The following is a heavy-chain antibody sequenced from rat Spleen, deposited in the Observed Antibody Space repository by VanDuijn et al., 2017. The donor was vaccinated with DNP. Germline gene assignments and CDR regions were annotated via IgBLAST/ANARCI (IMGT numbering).Heavy chain of an antibody. CDR2: IDYSGAT. CDR1: DYSVTSSY. Sequence: EVQLQESGPGLVKPSQSFSLTCSVTDYSVTSSYRWNWIRKVPGNKMEWIGHIDYSGATTYNPSLKSRISITRDTSNNQFFLQLNSVSTEDTATYSCARTLMYTTDHYYAPLDAWGQGTSVTVSS. J-gene: IGHJ4*01. D-gene: IGHD1-6*01. CDR3: ARTLMYTTDHYYAPLDA. V-gene: IGHV3-1*01.